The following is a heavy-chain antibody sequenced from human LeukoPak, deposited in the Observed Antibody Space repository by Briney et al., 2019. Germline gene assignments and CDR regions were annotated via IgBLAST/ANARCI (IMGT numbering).Heavy chain of an antibody. D-gene: IGHD6-19*01. V-gene: IGHV3-66*01. CDR2: IYSGGST. CDR1: GFTVSSNY. J-gene: IGHJ4*02. Sequence: PGGSLTLSCAASGFTVSSNYMSWLRQAPGKGLEWVLVIYSGGSTYYADSVKGRFTISPDTSKNTPYLQMNSLRAPDTAVYYCASTAVAGTPFDYWGQGTLVTVSS. CDR3: ASTAVAGTPFDY.